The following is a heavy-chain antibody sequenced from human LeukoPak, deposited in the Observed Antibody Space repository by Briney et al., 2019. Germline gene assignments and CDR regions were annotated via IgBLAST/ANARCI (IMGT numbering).Heavy chain of an antibody. Sequence: ASVKVSCKAPGYTFTSYGISWVRQAPGQGLEWMGWISAHNGNTNYAQKLQGRVTMTTDTSTSTAYMELRSLRSDDTAVYYCASGAAGTGYYYYMDVWGKGTTVTISS. CDR2: ISAHNGNT. J-gene: IGHJ6*03. V-gene: IGHV1-18*01. CDR1: GYTFTSYG. CDR3: ASGAAGTGYYYYMDV. D-gene: IGHD6-13*01.